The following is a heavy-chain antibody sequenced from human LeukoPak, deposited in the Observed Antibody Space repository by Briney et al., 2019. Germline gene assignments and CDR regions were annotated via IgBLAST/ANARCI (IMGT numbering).Heavy chain of an antibody. Sequence: ASVKVSCKASGYTFTGYYMHWVRQAPGQGLEWMGWINPNSGGTNYAQKFQGRVTITADESTSTAYMELSSLRSEDTAVYYCARGVRYCGGDCYSSVHFQHWGQGTLVTVSS. CDR1: GYTFTGYY. D-gene: IGHD2-21*02. CDR2: INPNSGGT. V-gene: IGHV1-2*02. J-gene: IGHJ1*01. CDR3: ARGVRYCGGDCYSSVHFQH.